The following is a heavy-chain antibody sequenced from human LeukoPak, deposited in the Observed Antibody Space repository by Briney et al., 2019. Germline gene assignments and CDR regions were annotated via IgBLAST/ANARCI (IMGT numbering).Heavy chain of an antibody. J-gene: IGHJ6*02. CDR3: ARAGATVTTGEGMDV. CDR2: IYYSGST. D-gene: IGHD4-17*01. CDR1: GGSISSGDYY. Sequence: SETLSLTCTVSGGSISSGDYYWIWIRQPPGKGLEWIGYIYYSGSTYYNPSLKSRVSISLDTSKNQFSLKLSSVTAADTAVYYCARAGATVTTGEGMDVWGQGTTVTVSS. V-gene: IGHV4-30-4*01.